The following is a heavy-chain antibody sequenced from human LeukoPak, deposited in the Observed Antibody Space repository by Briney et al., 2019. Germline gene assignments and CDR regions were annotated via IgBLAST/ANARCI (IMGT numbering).Heavy chain of an antibody. Sequence: GGSLRLSCAPSGFTFSSYGMHWVRQAPGKGLEWVAFIRYDGSNKYYADSVKGRFTISRDNSKNTLYLQMNSLRAEDTAVYYCAKDALHPHYYGSGSYGDYWGQGTLVTVSS. CDR3: AKDALHPHYYGSGSYGDY. J-gene: IGHJ4*02. V-gene: IGHV3-30*02. D-gene: IGHD3-10*01. CDR1: GFTFSSYG. CDR2: IRYDGSNK.